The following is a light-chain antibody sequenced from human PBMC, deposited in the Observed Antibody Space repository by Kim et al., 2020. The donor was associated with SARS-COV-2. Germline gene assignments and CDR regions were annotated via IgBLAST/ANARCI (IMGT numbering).Light chain of an antibody. J-gene: IGKJ2*01. Sequence: SPGESATLSCRASQSVSSYLAWYQQKPGQAPRLLIYDASNRATGIPARFSGSGSGTDFTLTISSLEPEDFAVYYCQQSSNWPPGYTFGQGTKLEI. V-gene: IGKV3-11*01. CDR3: QQSSNWPPGYT. CDR2: DAS. CDR1: QSVSSY.